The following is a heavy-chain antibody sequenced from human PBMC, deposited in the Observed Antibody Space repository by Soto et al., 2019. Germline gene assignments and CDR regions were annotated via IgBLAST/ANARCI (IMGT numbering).Heavy chain of an antibody. Sequence: ASVRVSCKAPGETFRRDVISWVRQAPGQGLEWLGGITPMSGTTDYAQKFQGRVTISADKSTGTAYFELSSLTFDDTGVYYCARGVSMAGRPGFFHHWGQGSLVTVSS. CDR3: ARGVSMAGRPGFFHH. V-gene: IGHV1-69*06. D-gene: IGHD6-6*01. CDR2: ITPMSGTT. J-gene: IGHJ1*01. CDR1: GETFRRDV.